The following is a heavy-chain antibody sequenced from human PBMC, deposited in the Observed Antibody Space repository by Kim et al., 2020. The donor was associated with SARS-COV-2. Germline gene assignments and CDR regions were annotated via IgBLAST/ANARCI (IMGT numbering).Heavy chain of an antibody. J-gene: IGHJ4*02. V-gene: IGHV3-7*03. CDR2: INPDGSEK. CDR1: AFTFSSYW. CDR3: VREGYYYDRSAFGL. D-gene: IGHD3-22*01. Sequence: GGSLRLSCAASAFTFSSYWMSWVRQAPGKGLEWVANINPDGSEKYYVDSVKGRFTISRDNSKNSLFLQMNSLRAEDTAVYYCVREGYYYDRSAFGLWGQGILVTVSS.